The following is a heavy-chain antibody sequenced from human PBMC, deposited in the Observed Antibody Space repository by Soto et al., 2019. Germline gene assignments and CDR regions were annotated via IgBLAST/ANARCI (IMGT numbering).Heavy chain of an antibody. Sequence: SETLSLTCTVSGGSISSYYWSWIRQPPGKGLEWIGYIYYTGTTNYNPSLKSRVTISVDTSKNQFSLKLISVTAADTAVYYCARAHYGDYGYGMDVWGQGTTVTVSS. CDR2: IYYTGTT. D-gene: IGHD4-17*01. CDR3: ARAHYGDYGYGMDV. CDR1: GGSISSYY. V-gene: IGHV4-59*01. J-gene: IGHJ6*02.